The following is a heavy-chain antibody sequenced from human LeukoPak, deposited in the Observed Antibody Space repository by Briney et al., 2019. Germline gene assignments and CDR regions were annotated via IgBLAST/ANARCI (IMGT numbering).Heavy chain of an antibody. Sequence: VASVKVSCKASGYTFTSYYMHWVRQAPGQGLEWMGIINPSGGSTSYAQKFQGRVTMTRDTSTSTVYMELSSLRSEDTAVYYCARDREEGSYSYYGMDVWGQGTTVTVSS. CDR2: INPSGGST. J-gene: IGHJ6*02. V-gene: IGHV1-46*01. CDR1: GYTFTSYY. D-gene: IGHD3-10*01. CDR3: ARDREEGSYSYYGMDV.